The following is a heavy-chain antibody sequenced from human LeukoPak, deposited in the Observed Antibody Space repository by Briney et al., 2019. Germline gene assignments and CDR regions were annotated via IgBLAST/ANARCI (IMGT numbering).Heavy chain of an antibody. CDR3: AGPNIAAAGTSYYGMDV. CDR1: GYTFTSYA. D-gene: IGHD6-13*01. CDR2: IIPIFGTA. J-gene: IGHJ6*02. Sequence: PRASVKVSCKASGYTFTSYAISWVRQASGQGLEWMGGIIPIFGTANYAQKFQGRVTITADESTSTAYMELSSLRSEDTAVYYCAGPNIAAAGTSYYGMDVWGQGTTVTVSS. V-gene: IGHV1-69*13.